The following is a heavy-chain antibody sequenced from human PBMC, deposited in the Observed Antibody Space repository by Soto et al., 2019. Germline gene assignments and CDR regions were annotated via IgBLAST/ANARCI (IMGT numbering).Heavy chain of an antibody. Sequence: SETLSLTCTVSGGSISSYYWSWIRQPPGKGLEWIGYIYYSGSTNYNPSLKSRVTISVDTSKNQFSLKLSSVTAADTAVYYCARAELWRDHFDYWGQGTLVTVSS. D-gene: IGHD5-18*01. CDR3: ARAELWRDHFDY. V-gene: IGHV4-59*01. CDR1: GGSISSYY. J-gene: IGHJ4*02. CDR2: IYYSGST.